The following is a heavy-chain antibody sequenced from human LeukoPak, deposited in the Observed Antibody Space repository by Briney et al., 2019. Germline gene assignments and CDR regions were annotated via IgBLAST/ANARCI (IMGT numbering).Heavy chain of an antibody. CDR3: ARAHGYYYGSGSPFYFDY. CDR2: INPNSGGT. Sequence: ASVKVSCKASGYTFTGYYMHWVRQSPGQGLEWMGWINPNSGGTNYAQKFQGRVTMTRDTSISTAYMALSRLRSDDTAVYYCARAHGYYYGSGSPFYFDYWGQGTLVTVSS. D-gene: IGHD3-10*01. CDR1: GYTFTGYY. V-gene: IGHV1-2*02. J-gene: IGHJ4*02.